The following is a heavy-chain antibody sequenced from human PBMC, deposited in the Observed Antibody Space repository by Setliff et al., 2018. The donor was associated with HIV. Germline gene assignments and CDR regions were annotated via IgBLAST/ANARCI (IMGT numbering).Heavy chain of an antibody. CDR2: IFGSGTT. D-gene: IGHD3-22*01. Sequence: SETLSLTCSVSTDSISNFHWSWMRQPAGKGLEWIGRIFGSGTTHYNPSLKSRVTMSIDTSKNQFSLKLNSVTAADTAVYYCARDYYESSGYYGWRFDPWGQGTLVTVSS. J-gene: IGHJ5*02. CDR1: TDSISNFH. V-gene: IGHV4-4*07. CDR3: ARDYYESSGYYGWRFDP.